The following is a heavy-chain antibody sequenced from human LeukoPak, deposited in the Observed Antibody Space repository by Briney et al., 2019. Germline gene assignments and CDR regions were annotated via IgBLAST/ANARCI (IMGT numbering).Heavy chain of an antibody. CDR2: IDTKGSRT. CDR3: AAWPYDFWSGNFYYFDY. Sequence: GGSLRLSCAASGFTLSNCAMTWVRQAPGKGLEWVSGIDTKGSRTYYADSVKGRFTISRDNSKNTLYLQMNSLRAEDTAVYYCAAWPYDFWSGNFYYFDYWGQGTLVTVSS. CDR1: GFTLSNCA. V-gene: IGHV3-23*05. J-gene: IGHJ4*02. D-gene: IGHD3-3*01.